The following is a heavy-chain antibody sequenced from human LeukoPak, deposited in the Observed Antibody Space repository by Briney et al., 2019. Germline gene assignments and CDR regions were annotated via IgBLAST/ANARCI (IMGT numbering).Heavy chain of an antibody. V-gene: IGHV4-39*07. J-gene: IGHJ5*02. CDR2: IYFSGST. CDR3: ARGFRETATFSFPHPFDP. Sequence: PSETLSLTCTVSSGSISRSHYYWGWIRQPPGKGLEWIGSIYFSGSTYYSPSLKSRVTIPVDTSKNQFSLILSSVTAADTAVYYCARGFRETATFSFPHPFDPWGQGTLVTVSS. CDR1: SGSISRSHYY. D-gene: IGHD5-24*01.